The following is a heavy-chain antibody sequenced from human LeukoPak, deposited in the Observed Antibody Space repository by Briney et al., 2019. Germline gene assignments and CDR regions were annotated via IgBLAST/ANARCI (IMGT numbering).Heavy chain of an antibody. Sequence: SETLSLTCTVSGGSISSGDYYWSWIRQPPGKGLEWIGYIYYSGSTYYNLSLKSRVTISVDTSKNQFSLKLSSVTAADTAVYYCARVPDSSGYYYGAFDIWGQGTMVTVSS. CDR1: GGSISSGDYY. V-gene: IGHV4-30-4*01. J-gene: IGHJ3*02. CDR3: ARVPDSSGYYYGAFDI. CDR2: IYYSGST. D-gene: IGHD3-22*01.